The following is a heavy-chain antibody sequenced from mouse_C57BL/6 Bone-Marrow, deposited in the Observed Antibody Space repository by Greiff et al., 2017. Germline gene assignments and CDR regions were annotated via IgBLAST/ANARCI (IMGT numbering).Heavy chain of an antibody. CDR3: ARDCDRSSWYFDY. CDR1: GYTFTDYD. Sequence: EVQLQHSGPELVKPGASVKISCKASGYTFTDYDMNWVKQSHGKSLEWIGDINPNNGGTDYNQKLKGKATLTTAKSSSTAYMELRSLTSEDSAVYNCARDCDRSSWYFDYWGQSTILPVSS. D-gene: IGHD1-1*01. CDR2: INPNNGGT. V-gene: IGHV1-26*01. J-gene: IGHJ2*01.